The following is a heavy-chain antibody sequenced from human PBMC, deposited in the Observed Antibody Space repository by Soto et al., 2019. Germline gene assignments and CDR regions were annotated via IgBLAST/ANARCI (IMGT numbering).Heavy chain of an antibody. V-gene: IGHV3-23*01. D-gene: IGHD3-22*01. J-gene: IGHJ4*02. Sequence: GGSLRLSCVAPIIPFIIYRMSWVRQAPGKELEWFSTISGSGGSTFYADSVRGRFTISRDNSKNTLYLEMSSLRAEDTVVYFCASSGVSSGLRIFVIWGQGTLVIV. CDR1: IIPFIIYR. CDR2: ISGSGGST. CDR3: ASSGVSSGLRIFVI.